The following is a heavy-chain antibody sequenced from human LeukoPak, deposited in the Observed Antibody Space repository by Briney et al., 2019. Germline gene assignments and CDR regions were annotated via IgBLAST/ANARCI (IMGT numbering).Heavy chain of an antibody. CDR3: ARDNPAGSGSYDY. CDR1: GGSISSGGYS. V-gene: IGHV4-30-2*01. Sequence: SETLSLTCAVSGGSISSGGYSWSWIRQPPGKGLEWIGYIYHSGSTYYNPSLKSRVTISVDRSKNQFSLKLSSVTAADTAVYYCARDNPAGSGSYDYWGQGTLVTVSS. J-gene: IGHJ4*02. CDR2: IYHSGST. D-gene: IGHD3-10*01.